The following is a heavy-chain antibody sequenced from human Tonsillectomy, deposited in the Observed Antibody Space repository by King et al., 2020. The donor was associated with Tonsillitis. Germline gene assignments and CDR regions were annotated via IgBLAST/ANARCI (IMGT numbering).Heavy chain of an antibody. CDR1: GFTFSNYS. Sequence: VQLVESGGGLVQPGGSLRLSCAASGFTFSNYSMNWVRQAPGKGLEWVSYISSSSSSKYYADSVKGRFTISRDNAKNSLYLQMNSLRDEDTAVYYCARIGWVRSSTSENEFDPWGQGTLVTVSS. D-gene: IGHD2-2*01. CDR2: ISSSSSSK. V-gene: IGHV3-48*02. CDR3: ARIGWVRSSTSENEFDP. J-gene: IGHJ5*02.